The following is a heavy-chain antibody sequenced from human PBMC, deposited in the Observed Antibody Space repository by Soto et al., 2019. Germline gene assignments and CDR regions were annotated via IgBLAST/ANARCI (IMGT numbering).Heavy chain of an antibody. CDR3: ARRRIAARPLGRGFDY. Sequence: ASETLSLTCAVYGGSFSGYYWSWIRQPPGKGLEWIGEINHSGSTNYNPSLKSRVTISVDTSKNQFSLKLSSVTAADTAVYYCARRRIAARPLGRGFDYWGQGTLVTVSS. J-gene: IGHJ4*02. CDR1: GGSFSGYY. V-gene: IGHV4-34*01. CDR2: INHSGST. D-gene: IGHD6-6*01.